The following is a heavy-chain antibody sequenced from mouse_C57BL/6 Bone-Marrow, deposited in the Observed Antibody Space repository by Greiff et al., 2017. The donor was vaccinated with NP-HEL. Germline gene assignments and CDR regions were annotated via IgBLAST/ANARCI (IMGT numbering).Heavy chain of an antibody. CDR2: IWTGGGT. CDR1: GFSLTSYA. J-gene: IGHJ3*01. D-gene: IGHD1-1*01. Sequence: VHLVESGPGLVAPSQSLSITCTVSGFSLTSYAISWVRQPPGKGLEWLGVIWTGGGTNYNSALKSRLSISKDNSKSQVFLKMNSLQTDDTARYYCARNLGYYGSSGSWFAYWGQGTLVTVSA. CDR3: ARNLGYYGSSGSWFAY. V-gene: IGHV2-9-1*01.